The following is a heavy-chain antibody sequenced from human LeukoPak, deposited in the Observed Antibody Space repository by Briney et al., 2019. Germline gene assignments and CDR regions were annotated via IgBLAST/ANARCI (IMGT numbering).Heavy chain of an antibody. Sequence: GGSLRLSCAASGFTFSDYYMSWIRQAPGKGLEWVSYISSSGSTIYCADSVKGRFTISRDNAKNSLYLQMNSLRAEDTAVYYCARETTVVTSTSDYWGQGTQVTVSS. CDR2: ISSSGSTI. J-gene: IGHJ4*02. CDR1: GFTFSDYY. CDR3: ARETTVVTSTSDY. D-gene: IGHD4-23*01. V-gene: IGHV3-11*01.